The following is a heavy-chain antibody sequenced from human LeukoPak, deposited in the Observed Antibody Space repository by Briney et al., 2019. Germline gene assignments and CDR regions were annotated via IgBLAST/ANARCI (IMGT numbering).Heavy chain of an antibody. V-gene: IGHV4-59*08. CDR3: ARQGGLWFGESWFDP. D-gene: IGHD3-10*01. CDR1: GGSISSYY. J-gene: IGHJ5*02. CDR2: IYHSGST. Sequence: SETLSLTCTVSGGSISSYYWSWIRQPPGKGLEWIGYIYHSGSTYYNPSLKSRVTISVDTSKNQFSLKLSSVTAADTAMYYCARQGGLWFGESWFDPWGQGTLVTVSS.